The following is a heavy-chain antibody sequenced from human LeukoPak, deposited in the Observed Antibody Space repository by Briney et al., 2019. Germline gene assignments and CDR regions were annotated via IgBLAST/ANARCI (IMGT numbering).Heavy chain of an antibody. Sequence: PGGSLRLSCAASGFTFSTYAMSWVSQAPGRELEWVSPVSESGGSTYYADSVKGRFTISRDNSKNTLYLQMNSLRAEDTAVYYCERRYQLLSVSWFDPWGQGTLVTVSS. CDR2: VSESGGST. CDR3: ERRYQLLSVSWFDP. D-gene: IGHD2-2*01. V-gene: IGHV3-23*01. J-gene: IGHJ5*02. CDR1: GFTFSTYA.